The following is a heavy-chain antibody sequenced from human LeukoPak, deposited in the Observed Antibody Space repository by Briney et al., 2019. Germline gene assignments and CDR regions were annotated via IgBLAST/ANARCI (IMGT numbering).Heavy chain of an antibody. Sequence: PGGSLRLSCAASGFTFSSYGMSWVRQAPGKGLEWVSAISGSGGSTYYADSVKGRFTISRDNSKNTLYLQMNSLRAEDTAVYYCARLYYYDSSGYYLGGDAFDIWGQGTMVTVSS. V-gene: IGHV3-23*01. CDR2: ISGSGGST. CDR3: ARLYYYDSSGYYLGGDAFDI. D-gene: IGHD3-22*01. J-gene: IGHJ3*02. CDR1: GFTFSSYG.